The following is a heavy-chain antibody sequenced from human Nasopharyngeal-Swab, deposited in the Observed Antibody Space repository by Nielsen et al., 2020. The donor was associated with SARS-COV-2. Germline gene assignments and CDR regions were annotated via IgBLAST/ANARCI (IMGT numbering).Heavy chain of an antibody. CDR2: ISGSGGST. Sequence: GGSLRLSCAASGFTVSSNYMSWVRQAPGKGLEWVSAISGSGGSTYYADSVKGRFTISRDNSKNTLYLQMNSLRAEDTAVYYCAKEYSSSWYRTWFDPWGQGTLVTVSS. D-gene: IGHD6-13*01. CDR3: AKEYSSSWYRTWFDP. CDR1: GFTVSSNY. V-gene: IGHV3-23*01. J-gene: IGHJ5*02.